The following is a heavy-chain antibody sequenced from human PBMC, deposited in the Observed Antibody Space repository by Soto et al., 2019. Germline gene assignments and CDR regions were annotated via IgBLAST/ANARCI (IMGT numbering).Heavy chain of an antibody. CDR3: AREEQWLDPFDY. Sequence: PSETLSLTCTVSGGSISSYYWSWIRQPPGKGLEWIGYIYYSGSTNYNPSLKSRVTISVDTSKNQFSLKLSSVTAADTAVYYCAREEQWLDPFDYWGQGTLVTVSS. CDR1: GGSISSYY. D-gene: IGHD6-19*01. CDR2: IYYSGST. J-gene: IGHJ4*02. V-gene: IGHV4-59*01.